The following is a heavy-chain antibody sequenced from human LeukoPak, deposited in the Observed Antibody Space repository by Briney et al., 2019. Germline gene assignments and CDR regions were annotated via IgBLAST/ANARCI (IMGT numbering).Heavy chain of an antibody. D-gene: IGHD3-22*01. J-gene: IGHJ3*02. CDR3: ARDHYYYYDSSGYGSGAFDI. Sequence: PSETLSLTCTVSGGSISSYYWSWIRQPPGKGLEWIGYIYYSGSTNYNPSLKSRVTISVDTSKNQFSLKLSSVTAADTAVYYCARDHYYYYDSSGYGSGAFDIWGQGTMVTVSS. CDR1: GGSISSYY. V-gene: IGHV4-59*01. CDR2: IYYSGST.